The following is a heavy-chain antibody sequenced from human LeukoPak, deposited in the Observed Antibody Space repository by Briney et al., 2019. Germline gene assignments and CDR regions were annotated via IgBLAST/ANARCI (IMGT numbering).Heavy chain of an antibody. V-gene: IGHV4-30-2*01. D-gene: IGHD3-22*01. CDR3: AGGYYYDSSGYYRDAFDI. J-gene: IGHJ3*02. CDR1: GGSISSGGYY. Sequence: SETLSLTCTVSGGSISSGGYYWSWIRQPPGKGLEWIGYIYHSGSTYYNPSLKSRVTISVDRSKNQFSLKLSSVTAADTAVYYCAGGYYYDSSGYYRDAFDIWGQGTMVTVSS. CDR2: IYHSGST.